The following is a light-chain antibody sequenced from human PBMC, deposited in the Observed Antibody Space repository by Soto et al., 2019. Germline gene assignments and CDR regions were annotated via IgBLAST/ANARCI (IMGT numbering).Light chain of an antibody. J-gene: IGKJ5*01. Sequence: EIVMTQSPATLSVSPGERATLSCRASQSVSSKLAWYQQTRGQAPRLLIYGASSRATGIPARFSGSGSGTDFTLTISRQAHEDLVVYYCQQNTTPPTFGEGTRLDIK. CDR2: GAS. CDR1: QSVSSK. CDR3: QQNTTPPT. V-gene: IGKV3D-15*01.